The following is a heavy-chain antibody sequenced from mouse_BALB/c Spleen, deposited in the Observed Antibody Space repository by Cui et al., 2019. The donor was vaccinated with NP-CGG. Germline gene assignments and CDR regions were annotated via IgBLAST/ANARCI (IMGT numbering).Heavy chain of an antibody. CDR1: GYTFTSYL. Sequence: QVHLQQPGAELVKPGASVKLSCKASGYTFTSYLMHWMKQRPGRGLEWIGRIDPKSGGTKYNEKFKSKATLTVDKPSSTAYMQLSSLTSEDSAVYYCARYDYYGSSYFDYWGQGTTLTVSS. D-gene: IGHD1-1*01. CDR3: ARYDYYGSSYFDY. J-gene: IGHJ2*01. CDR2: IDPKSGGT. V-gene: IGHV1-72*01.